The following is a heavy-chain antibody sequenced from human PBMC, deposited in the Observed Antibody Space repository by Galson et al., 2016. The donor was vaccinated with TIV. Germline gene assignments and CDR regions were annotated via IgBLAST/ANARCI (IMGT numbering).Heavy chain of an antibody. V-gene: IGHV3-11*01. J-gene: IGHJ6*02. CDR3: TRDVTRMDV. Sequence: SLRLSCAASGFGFSDYFMTWVRQAPGKGLEWISDISPSGITMYYADSVKGRFTISRDNAKSSLYLQMNTLIVEDTAVYYCTRDVTRMDVWGQGTTVTVSS. D-gene: IGHD5-18*01. CDR2: ISPSGITM. CDR1: GFGFSDYF.